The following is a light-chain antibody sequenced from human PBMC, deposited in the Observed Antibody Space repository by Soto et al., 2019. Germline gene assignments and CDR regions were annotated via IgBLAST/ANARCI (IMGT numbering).Light chain of an antibody. CDR1: SSDVGGYNY. V-gene: IGLV2-8*01. CDR2: EVS. CDR3: CSHAPSGTWV. Sequence: QSALTQPPSASGSPGQSVTISCTGTSSDVGGYNYVSWYQQHPGKAPQLMIYEVSKRPSGVPDRFSGSKSGNTASLTVSGLQAEDEADYYCCSHAPSGTWVFGGGTQLTVL. J-gene: IGLJ7*01.